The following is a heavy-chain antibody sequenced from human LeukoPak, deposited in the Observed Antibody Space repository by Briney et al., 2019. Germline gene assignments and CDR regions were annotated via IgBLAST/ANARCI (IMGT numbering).Heavy chain of an antibody. CDR1: GYTFTGYY. D-gene: IGHD3-3*01. V-gene: IGHV1-2*02. J-gene: IGHJ6*03. Sequence: ASVKVSCKASGYTFTGYYMHWVRQAPGQGLEWMGWINPNSGGTNYAQKFQGRVTMTRDTSISTAYMELSRLRSDDTAVYYCARDPLFWSGYVVAVDDPGDAYYKDVWGKGTTVTVSS. CDR3: ARDPLFWSGYVVAVDDPGDAYYKDV. CDR2: INPNSGGT.